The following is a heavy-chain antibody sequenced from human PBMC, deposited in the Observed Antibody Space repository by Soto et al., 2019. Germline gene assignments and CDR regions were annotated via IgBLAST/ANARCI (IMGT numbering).Heavy chain of an antibody. CDR3: ARGHSGYDSPYYYYGMDV. CDR1: GGTFSSYA. V-gene: IGHV1-69*12. CDR2: IIPIFGTA. D-gene: IGHD5-12*01. Sequence: QVQLVQSGAEVKKPGSSVKVSCKASGGTFSSYAISWVRQAPGQGLEWMGGIIPIFGTANYAQKFQGRVTITADESTSTAYMELSSLRSEETAVYYCARGHSGYDSPYYYYGMDVWGQGTTVTVSS. J-gene: IGHJ6*02.